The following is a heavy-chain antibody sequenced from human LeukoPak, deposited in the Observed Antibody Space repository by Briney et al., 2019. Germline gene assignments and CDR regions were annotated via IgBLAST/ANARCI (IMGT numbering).Heavy chain of an antibody. Sequence: PSETLSLTCTVSGGSISSSSYSWGWIRQPPGKGLEWIGSIYYSGSTYYNPSLKSRVTISVDTSKNQFSLKLSSVTAADTAVYYCARQRGYSYGNNWFDPWGQGTLVTVSS. D-gene: IGHD5-18*01. CDR1: GGSISSSSYS. CDR2: IYYSGST. CDR3: ARQRGYSYGNNWFDP. J-gene: IGHJ5*02. V-gene: IGHV4-39*01.